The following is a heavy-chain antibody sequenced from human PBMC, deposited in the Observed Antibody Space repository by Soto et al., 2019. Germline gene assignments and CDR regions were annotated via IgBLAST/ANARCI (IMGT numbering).Heavy chain of an antibody. V-gene: IGHV3-33*01. CDR3: AAVDNYYGSVF. D-gene: IGHD3-10*01. CDR1: GSTFSNYG. CDR2: VWYDGTTK. Sequence: QVQLVESGGGVVQPGTSLRLSCAASGSTFSNYGMHWVRQAPGKGLEWVAVVWYDGTTKFYPDSVKGRFTISRDNSNNTLYLEMNSLGVGGTGGYFCAAVDNYYGSVFWGQGTLVTVSS. J-gene: IGHJ1*01.